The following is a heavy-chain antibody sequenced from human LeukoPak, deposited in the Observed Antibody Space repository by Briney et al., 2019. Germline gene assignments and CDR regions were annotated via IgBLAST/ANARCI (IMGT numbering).Heavy chain of an antibody. CDR3: VRDSPPRYSGYDWVF. J-gene: IGHJ4*02. CDR1: GFTFSSYA. D-gene: IGHD5-12*01. V-gene: IGHV3-7*01. Sequence: GGSLRLSCAASGFTFSSYAMSWVRQAPGKGLEWLVNINQGGSQTSYADSVRGRYTVSRDNAKNSLYLLMNSLRVDDTAVYYCVRDSPPRYSGYDWVFWGRGTLVTVSS. CDR2: INQGGSQT.